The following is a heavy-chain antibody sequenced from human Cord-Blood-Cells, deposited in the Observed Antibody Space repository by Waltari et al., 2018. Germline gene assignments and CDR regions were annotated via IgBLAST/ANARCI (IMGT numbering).Heavy chain of an antibody. D-gene: IGHD3-3*01. CDR3: ATELPTIFGVVISIGFDY. V-gene: IGHV1-69*01. Sequence: QVQLVQSGAEVTKPGSSVKVSCKASGGTFSSYAIRWVRQAPGQGLAWMGGIIPIFCTANYAQKFQGRVTITADESTSTAYMELSSLRSEDTAVYYCATELPTIFGVVISIGFDYWGQGTLVTVSS. CDR1: GGTFSSYA. CDR2: IIPIFCTA. J-gene: IGHJ4*02.